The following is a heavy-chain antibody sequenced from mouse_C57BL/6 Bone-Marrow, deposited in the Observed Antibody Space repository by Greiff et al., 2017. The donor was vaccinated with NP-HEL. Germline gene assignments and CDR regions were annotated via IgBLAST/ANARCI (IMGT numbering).Heavy chain of an antibody. J-gene: IGHJ2*01. V-gene: IGHV2-5*01. CDR2: IWRGGST. D-gene: IGHD3-3*01. Sequence: QVQLQQSGPGLVQPLQSLSITCTVSGFSLTSYGVHWVRQSPGKGLEWLGVIWRGGSTDYNAAFMSRLSTTKDNSKSQAFFKMNSLQADDTAIYDCAKNRDPGRDFDYWGQGTTLTVSS. CDR3: AKNRDPGRDFDY. CDR1: GFSLTSYG.